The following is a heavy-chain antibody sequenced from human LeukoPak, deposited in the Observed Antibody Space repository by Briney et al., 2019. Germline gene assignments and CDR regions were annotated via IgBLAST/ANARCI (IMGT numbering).Heavy chain of an antibody. Sequence: PSETLSLTCTVSGGSISSGSYYWSWIRQPAGKGLEWIGRIYTSGSTNYNPSLKSRVTISVDTSKNQFSLKLSSVTAADTAVYYCARGEGGWSRYYYYYMDVWGKGTTVTVSS. CDR2: IYTSGST. CDR3: ARGEGGWSRYYYYYMDV. J-gene: IGHJ6*03. V-gene: IGHV4-61*02. CDR1: GGSISSGSYY. D-gene: IGHD6-19*01.